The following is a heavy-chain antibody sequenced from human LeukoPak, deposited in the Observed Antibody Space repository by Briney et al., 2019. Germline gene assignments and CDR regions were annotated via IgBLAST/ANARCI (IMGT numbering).Heavy chain of an antibody. CDR2: ISSSSSYI. CDR3: ARAYGYSTIRYYYMDV. V-gene: IGHV3-21*01. J-gene: IGHJ6*03. D-gene: IGHD1-26*01. CDR1: GFTFSSYS. Sequence: GSLRLSCAASGFTFSSYSMNWVRQAPGKGLEWVSSISSSSSYIYYADSVKGRFTISRDNAKNSLYLQMNSLRAEDTAVYYCARAYGYSTIRYYYMDVWGKGTTVTVSS.